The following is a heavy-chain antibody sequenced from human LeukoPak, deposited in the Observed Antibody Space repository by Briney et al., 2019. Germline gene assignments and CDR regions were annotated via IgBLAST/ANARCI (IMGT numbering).Heavy chain of an antibody. CDR1: GFTFSSYS. Sequence: PGGSLRLSCGASGFTFSSYSMNWVRQAPGKGLEWVSYISSSSSTIYYADSVKGRFTISRDNAKNSLYLQMNSLRAEDTAVYYCARGEGSQVHHREWLRSPGGDYWGQGTLVTVSS. V-gene: IGHV3-48*01. CDR3: ARGEGSQVHHREWLRSPGGDY. D-gene: IGHD5-12*01. J-gene: IGHJ4*02. CDR2: ISSSSSTI.